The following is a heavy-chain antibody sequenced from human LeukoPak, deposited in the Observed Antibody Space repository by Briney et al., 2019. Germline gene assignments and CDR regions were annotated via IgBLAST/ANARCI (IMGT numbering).Heavy chain of an antibody. V-gene: IGHV4-4*07. J-gene: IGHJ4*02. Sequence: ASETLSLTCTISGVSINNYYWTWIRQPAGRGLVWIGRIDTSGSTNYNPSLKSRVTMSSDTSNNQFSLNLMSVTATDTAVYYCARGQWQIDYWGQGILVTVSP. CDR3: ARGQWQIDY. CDR1: GVSINNYY. CDR2: IDTSGST. D-gene: IGHD6-19*01.